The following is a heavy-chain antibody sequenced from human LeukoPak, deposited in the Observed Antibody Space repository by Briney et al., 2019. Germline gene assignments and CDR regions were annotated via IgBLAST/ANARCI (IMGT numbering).Heavy chain of an antibody. Sequence: PGGSLRLSCAASGFTFSNYAMSWVRQAPGKGLEWVSAFSPSGGGTYYADSVKGRFTISRDNSKNTLYLQMNSLRPEDTAVYYCAKDKFGWGIKAGTFDYWGQGTLVTVSS. J-gene: IGHJ4*02. D-gene: IGHD3-16*01. CDR1: GFTFSNYA. CDR2: FSPSGGGT. V-gene: IGHV3-23*01. CDR3: AKDKFGWGIKAGTFDY.